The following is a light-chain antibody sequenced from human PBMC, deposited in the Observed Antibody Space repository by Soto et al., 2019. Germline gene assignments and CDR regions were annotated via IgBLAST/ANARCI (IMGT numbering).Light chain of an antibody. CDR2: LAS. V-gene: IGKV2-28*01. J-gene: IGKJ1*01. CDR3: MQARQTPRT. Sequence: EIVMTQSPLSLTVTPGEPDSISCKSSQSLQHNNGNTLLDWYMQKPGQSPQLLIYLASRRAPGAPDRVSGSGSGTDFTLRISTVEADDAAIYYCMQARQTPRTFGQGTKLEI. CDR1: QSLQHNNGNTL.